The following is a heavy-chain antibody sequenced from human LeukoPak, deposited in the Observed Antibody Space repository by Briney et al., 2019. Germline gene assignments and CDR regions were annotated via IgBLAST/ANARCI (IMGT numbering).Heavy chain of an antibody. Sequence: GGSLRLSCAASGFTFSSYWMHWVRQAPGKGLVWVSRINTDGSSTSYADSVKGRFTISRDNAKNTLYLQMNSLRAEDTAVYYCARDRYYYDSSGCLYYWGQGTLVTVSS. J-gene: IGHJ4*02. CDR3: ARDRYYYDSSGCLYY. D-gene: IGHD3-22*01. CDR1: GFTFSSYW. V-gene: IGHV3-74*01. CDR2: INTDGSST.